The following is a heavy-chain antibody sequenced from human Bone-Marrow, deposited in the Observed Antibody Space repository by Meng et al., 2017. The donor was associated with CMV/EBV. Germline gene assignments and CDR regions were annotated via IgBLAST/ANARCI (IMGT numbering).Heavy chain of an antibody. Sequence: GESLKISCAASGFTFSSYGMHWVRQAPGKGLEWVAFIRYDGSNKYYADSVKGRFTISRDNSKNTLYLQMNSLRAEDTAVYYCANALRFLEWLPDGMDVWAQGTTVTVSS. CDR3: ANALRFLEWLPDGMDV. CDR1: GFTFSSYG. CDR2: IRYDGSNK. D-gene: IGHD3-3*01. J-gene: IGHJ6*02. V-gene: IGHV3-30*02.